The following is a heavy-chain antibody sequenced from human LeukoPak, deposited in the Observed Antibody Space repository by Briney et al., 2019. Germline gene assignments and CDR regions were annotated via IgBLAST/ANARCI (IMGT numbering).Heavy chain of an antibody. CDR3: AERSAYESLFDY. Sequence: PSETLSLTCTVSGGSISRYYWSWIRQPPGKGLEWFGYVYDSGTTNYDPSLKSRVTISVDTSKNQFSLKLSSVTAADTAVYFCAERSAYESLFDYWGQGTLVTVSS. D-gene: IGHD5-12*01. V-gene: IGHV4-59*01. CDR2: VYDSGTT. J-gene: IGHJ4*02. CDR1: GGSISRYY.